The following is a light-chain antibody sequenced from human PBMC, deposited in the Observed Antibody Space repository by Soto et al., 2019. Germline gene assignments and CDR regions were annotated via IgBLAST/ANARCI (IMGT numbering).Light chain of an antibody. CDR3: VSFIPSTTTHWV. Sequence: QSALTQPASVSGSPGQSITISCTGTYTDVGSYDRVSWYQHHPGKAPKMLIFEVYNRPSGISDRFFGSKSGDTASLTISGLQAEDEADYYCVSFIPSTTTHWVFGGGTKVTVL. J-gene: IGLJ3*02. V-gene: IGLV2-14*01. CDR1: YTDVGSYDR. CDR2: EVY.